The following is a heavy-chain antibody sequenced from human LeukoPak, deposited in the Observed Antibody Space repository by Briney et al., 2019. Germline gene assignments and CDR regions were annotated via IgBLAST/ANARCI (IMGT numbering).Heavy chain of an antibody. Sequence: ASVKVSCKGSGYTLTELSMHWVRQAPGKGLEWMGGFDPEDGETIYTQKFQGRVTMTEDTSTDTAYMELSSLRSEDTAVYYCATDLNSYGPNYMDVWGKGTTVTISS. D-gene: IGHD5-18*01. J-gene: IGHJ6*03. V-gene: IGHV1-24*01. CDR2: FDPEDGET. CDR1: GYTLTELS. CDR3: ATDLNSYGPNYMDV.